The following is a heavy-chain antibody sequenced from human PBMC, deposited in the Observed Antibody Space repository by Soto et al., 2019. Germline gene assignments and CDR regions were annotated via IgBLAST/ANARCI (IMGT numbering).Heavy chain of an antibody. CDR2: IIPIFGTA. D-gene: IGHD6-19*01. CDR1: GGTFSSYA. Sequence: ASVKVSCKASGGTFSSYAISWVRQAPGQGLEWMGGIIPIFGTANYAQKFQGRVTITADESTSTAYMELSSLRSEGTAVYYCARSIAVAGTLWVARRDYHPSEVGGQATTVTVS. V-gene: IGHV1-69*13. CDR3: ARSIAVAGTLWVARRDYHPSEV. J-gene: IGHJ6*02.